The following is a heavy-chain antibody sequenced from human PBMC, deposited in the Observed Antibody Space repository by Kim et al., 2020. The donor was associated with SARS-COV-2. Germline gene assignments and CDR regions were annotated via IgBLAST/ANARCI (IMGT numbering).Heavy chain of an antibody. V-gene: IGHV1-2*02. J-gene: IGHJ6*02. CDR2: INPNSGGT. CDR3: ARDRYDILTGPTPYYYGMDV. CDR1: GYTFTGYY. D-gene: IGHD3-9*01. Sequence: ASVKVSCKASGYTFTGYYMHWVRQAPGQGLEWMGWINPNSGGTNYAQKFQGRVTMTRDTSISTAYMELSRLRSDDTAVYYCARDRYDILTGPTPYYYGMDVWGQGTTVTVSS.